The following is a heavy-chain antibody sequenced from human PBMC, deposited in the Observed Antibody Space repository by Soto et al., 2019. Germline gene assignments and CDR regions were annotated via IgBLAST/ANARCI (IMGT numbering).Heavy chain of an antibody. J-gene: IGHJ4*02. D-gene: IGHD3-3*01. CDR3: VGVSVYDCWSGYFHFDY. V-gene: IGHV3-23*01. Sequence: EVQLLESGGGLVQPGGSLRLSCAASGFTFSSYAMSWVRQAPGKGLEWVSAISGSGGSTYYADSVKGRFTISRDNSNNTLYQQMNSLRAEDTAVYYCVGVSVYDCWSGYFHFDYWGQGTLVTVSS. CDR2: ISGSGGST. CDR1: GFTFSSYA.